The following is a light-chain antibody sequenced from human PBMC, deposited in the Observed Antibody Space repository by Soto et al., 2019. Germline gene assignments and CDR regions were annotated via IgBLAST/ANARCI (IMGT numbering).Light chain of an antibody. J-gene: IGLJ2*01. Sequence: QSVVTQPPSVPGAPGQRVTISCTGSSSNIGANYDVHWYQQLPGRAPKLLIYGNNNRPSGVPDRFSGSKSGTSASLAITGLQAEDEADYYCQSYDSSLSDVVFGGGTKLTVL. CDR3: QSYDSSLSDVV. CDR2: GNN. CDR1: SSNIGANYD. V-gene: IGLV1-40*01.